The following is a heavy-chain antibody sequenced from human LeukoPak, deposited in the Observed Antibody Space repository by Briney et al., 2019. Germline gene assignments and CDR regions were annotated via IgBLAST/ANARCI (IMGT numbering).Heavy chain of an antibody. J-gene: IGHJ4*02. D-gene: IGHD4-23*01. V-gene: IGHV1-18*01. Sequence: ASVKVSCKASGYTFTSYGISWVRQAPGQGLEWMGWISAYNGNTNYAQKLQGRVTMTTDTSTSTAYMELRSLRSEDTAVYYCARTHSYGGNLPDDYWGQGTLVTVSS. CDR3: ARTHSYGGNLPDDY. CDR1: GYTFTSYG. CDR2: ISAYNGNT.